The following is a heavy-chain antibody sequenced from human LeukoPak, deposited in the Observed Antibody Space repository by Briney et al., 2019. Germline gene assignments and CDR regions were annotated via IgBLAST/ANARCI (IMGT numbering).Heavy chain of an antibody. CDR3: AKYFASGSYYKLPH. CDR2: ISGSGAYT. CDR1: GFTFSSYA. D-gene: IGHD3-10*01. Sequence: GGSLRLSCAASGFTFSSYAMSWVRQAPGKGLEWVSTISGSGAYTYYADSVKGRFTISRDNSKDTLYLQMNSLRAEDTAVYYCAKYFASGSYYKLPHWGQGTLVTVSS. V-gene: IGHV3-23*01. J-gene: IGHJ1*01.